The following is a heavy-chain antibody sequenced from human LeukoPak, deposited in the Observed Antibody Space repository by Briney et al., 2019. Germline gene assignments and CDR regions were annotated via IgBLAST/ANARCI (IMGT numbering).Heavy chain of an antibody. D-gene: IGHD5-12*01. V-gene: IGHV4-39*01. CDR2: IYYSGST. Sequence: PSETLFLTCTVSGGSISSSSYYWGWIRQPPGKGLEWIGSIYYSGSTYYNPSLKSRVTISVDTSKNQFSLKLSSVTAADTAVYYCARIPRGYSGYDTDYWGQGTLVTVSS. J-gene: IGHJ4*02. CDR1: GGSISSSSYY. CDR3: ARIPRGYSGYDTDY.